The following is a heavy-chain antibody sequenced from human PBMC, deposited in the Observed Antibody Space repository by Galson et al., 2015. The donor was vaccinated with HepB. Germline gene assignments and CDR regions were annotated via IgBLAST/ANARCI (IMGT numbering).Heavy chain of an antibody. CDR1: GFTFSSYG. Sequence: SLRLSCAASGFTFSSYGMHWVRQAPGKGPEWVAVIWYDGSNKYYADSVKGRFTISRDNSKNTLFLQMNSLRAEDTAMYYCARDSTDIVVVPAAIGVDYYYYYYMDVWGKGTTVTVSS. CDR3: ARDSTDIVVVPAAIGVDYYYYYYMDV. V-gene: IGHV3-33*01. J-gene: IGHJ6*03. D-gene: IGHD2-2*02. CDR2: IWYDGSNK.